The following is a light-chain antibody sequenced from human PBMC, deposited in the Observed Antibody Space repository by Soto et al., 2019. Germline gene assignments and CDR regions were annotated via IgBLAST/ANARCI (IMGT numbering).Light chain of an antibody. Sequence: SYELTQPPSVSVAPGQTARVTCGGINIGSRSVHWYQQKPGQAPVLVVYDDTYRPSGIPERFSGSNSGNMATLTISRVEAGDEADYYCQVWDASSDHRVFGGGTKLTVL. CDR2: DDT. CDR1: NIGSRS. CDR3: QVWDASSDHRV. V-gene: IGLV3-21*02. J-gene: IGLJ3*02.